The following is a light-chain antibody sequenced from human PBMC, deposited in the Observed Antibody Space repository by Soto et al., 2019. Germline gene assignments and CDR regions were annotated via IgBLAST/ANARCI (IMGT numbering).Light chain of an antibody. CDR2: EVS. Sequence: QSALTQPPSASGSHGQSVTISCTGTSSDVGGYNYVSWYQQHPGKAPKLMIYEVSKRPSGVPDRFSGSKSGNTASLTVSGLQAEDEADYYCNSYAGSNKKVFGGGTKVTVL. V-gene: IGLV2-8*01. CDR1: SSDVGGYNY. J-gene: IGLJ2*01. CDR3: NSYAGSNKKV.